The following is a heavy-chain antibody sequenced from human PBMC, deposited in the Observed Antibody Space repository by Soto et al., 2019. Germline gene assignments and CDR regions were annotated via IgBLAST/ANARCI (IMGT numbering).Heavy chain of an antibody. Sequence: SETLSLTCTVSGGSINNHYWSWIRQPPGKGLEWLGYVYYNGSTNYNPSLKSRVTMSVDTSKNQFSLKLSSVTAADTAVYYCARGRGQYSSSWYVFRYGMDVWGQGTTVTVSS. CDR2: VYYNGST. CDR3: ARGRGQYSSSWYVFRYGMDV. V-gene: IGHV4-59*11. D-gene: IGHD6-13*01. CDR1: GGSINNHY. J-gene: IGHJ6*02.